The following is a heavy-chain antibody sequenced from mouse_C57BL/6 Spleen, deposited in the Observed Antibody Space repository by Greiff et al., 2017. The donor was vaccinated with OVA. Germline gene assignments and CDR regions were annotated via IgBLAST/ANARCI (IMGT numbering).Heavy chain of an antibody. D-gene: IGHD1-2*01. Sequence: EVMLVESGRGLVKPGRSLKLSCAASGFTFSDYGMHWVRQAPEKGLEWVAYISSGSSTIYYADTVKGRFTISRDNAKNTLFLQRTSLRSEDTAMYYCARGLLRRPMDYWGQGTSVTVSS. V-gene: IGHV5-17*01. CDR1: GFTFSDYG. J-gene: IGHJ4*01. CDR3: ARGLLRRPMDY. CDR2: ISSGSSTI.